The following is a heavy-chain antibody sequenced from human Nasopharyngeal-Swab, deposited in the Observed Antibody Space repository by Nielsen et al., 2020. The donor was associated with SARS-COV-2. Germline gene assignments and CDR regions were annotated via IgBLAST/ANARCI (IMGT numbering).Heavy chain of an antibody. V-gene: IGHV1-69*10. Sequence: SVKVSCKASGGTFSRYPISWVRQAPGQGLEWMGGIIPILDIPNYAQKFQGRVTITADKSTSTSYMELDSLRSEDTAVYYCARGAEGKDYDSGSQLDPPFYYYYYMDVWGKGTTVTVSS. CDR3: ARGAEGKDYDSGSQLDPPFYYYYYMDV. CDR2: IIPILDIP. D-gene: IGHD3-10*01. J-gene: IGHJ6*03. CDR1: GGTFSRYP.